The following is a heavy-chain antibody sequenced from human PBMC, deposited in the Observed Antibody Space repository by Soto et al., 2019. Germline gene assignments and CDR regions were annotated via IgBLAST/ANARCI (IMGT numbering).Heavy chain of an antibody. CDR3: AKAPGTTGWFDP. D-gene: IGHD1-7*01. V-gene: IGHV3-23*01. CDR1: GFKFSSYA. CDR2: ISGSGGTT. J-gene: IGHJ5*02. Sequence: PGGSLRLSCAASGFKFSSYAMSWVRQAPGKGLEWVSGISGSGGTTYYADSVKGRFTISRDNSKNTLYLQMNSLRVEDTALYYCAKAPGTTGWFDPWGQGTLVTVSS.